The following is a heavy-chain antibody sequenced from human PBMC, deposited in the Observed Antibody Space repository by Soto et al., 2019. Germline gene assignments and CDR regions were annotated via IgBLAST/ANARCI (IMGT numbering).Heavy chain of an antibody. D-gene: IGHD5-18*01. J-gene: IGHJ4*02. CDR1: VFTFSSYG. CDR2: ISYDGSNK. V-gene: IGHV3-30*18. Sequence: PWWSLRLSCSASVFTFSSYGMHWFRQAPGKGLEWVAVISYDGSNKYYADSVKGRFTISRDNSKNTLYLQMNSLRAEDTAVYYCAKDGYSYGFSDYFDYWGQGTLVTVSS. CDR3: AKDGYSYGFSDYFDY.